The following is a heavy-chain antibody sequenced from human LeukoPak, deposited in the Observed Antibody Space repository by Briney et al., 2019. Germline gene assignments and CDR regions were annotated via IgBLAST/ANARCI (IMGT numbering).Heavy chain of an antibody. CDR2: MNQDGRET. CDR3: AKDLDDILTGYASVGY. Sequence: GGSLRLSCRGSGFTFSTYWMHWLRQAPGKGLEWVASMNQDGRETYSVDSVKGRFTVSRDNTKNSLYLEMNKLRVEDTAVYYCAKDLDDILTGYASVGYWGQGTLVTVSS. D-gene: IGHD3-9*01. J-gene: IGHJ4*02. CDR1: GFTFSTYW. V-gene: IGHV3-7*01.